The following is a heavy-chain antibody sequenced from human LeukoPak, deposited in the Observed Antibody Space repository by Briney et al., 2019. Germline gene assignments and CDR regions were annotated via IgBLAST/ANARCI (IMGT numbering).Heavy chain of an antibody. V-gene: IGHV3-23*01. D-gene: IGHD1-14*01. Sequence: TGGSLRLSCAASGFTFSSYAMSWVRQAPGKGLEWVSAISGSGGSTYYADSVKGRFTISRDNSKNTLYLQMNSLRAEDTAAYYCAKRPGFPYYYYGMDVWGQGTTVTVSS. J-gene: IGHJ6*02. CDR1: GFTFSSYA. CDR3: AKRPGFPYYYYGMDV. CDR2: ISGSGGST.